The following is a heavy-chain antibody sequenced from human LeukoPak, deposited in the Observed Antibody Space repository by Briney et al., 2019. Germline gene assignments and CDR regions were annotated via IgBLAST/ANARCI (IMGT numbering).Heavy chain of an antibody. V-gene: IGHV4-61*02. Sequence: PSQTLSLTCTVSNGSISSGSYYWSWIRQPAGKGLEWIGRIYPSGSTKYNPSLKSRVTISLDTSKNQFSLKLSSVTAADTAVYYCARDRLGNWNDWRSHAFDIWGQGTMVTVSS. CDR1: NGSISSGSYY. J-gene: IGHJ3*02. CDR3: ARDRLGNWNDWRSHAFDI. D-gene: IGHD1-20*01. CDR2: IYPSGST.